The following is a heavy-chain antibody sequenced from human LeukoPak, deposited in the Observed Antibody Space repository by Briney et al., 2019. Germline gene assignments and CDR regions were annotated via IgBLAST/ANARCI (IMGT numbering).Heavy chain of an antibody. J-gene: IGHJ4*02. CDR2: ISSSSSYI. CDR1: GFTFSSYS. Sequence: GGSLRLSCAASGFTFSSYSINWVRQAPGEGLEWVSSISSSSSYIYYADSVKGRFTISIDNAKNSLYLQMNSLRAEDTAVYFCARDGSGSYPLFDYWGQGTLVTVSS. V-gene: IGHV3-21*01. D-gene: IGHD3-10*01. CDR3: ARDGSGSYPLFDY.